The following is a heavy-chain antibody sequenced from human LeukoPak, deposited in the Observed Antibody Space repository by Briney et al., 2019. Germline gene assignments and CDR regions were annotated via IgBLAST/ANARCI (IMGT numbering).Heavy chain of an antibody. CDR3: AKGGLGAATD. CDR2: ISWKSSSR. CDR1: GFTFSSYA. V-gene: IGHV3-9*01. D-gene: IGHD6-13*01. J-gene: IGHJ3*01. Sequence: PGGSLRLSCAASGFTFSSYAMSWVRQAPGKGLEWVSGISWKSSSRDYEDSVKGRFTISRDNAKKSLYLEMSSLRVEDTALYYCAKGGLGAATDWGQGTMVTV.